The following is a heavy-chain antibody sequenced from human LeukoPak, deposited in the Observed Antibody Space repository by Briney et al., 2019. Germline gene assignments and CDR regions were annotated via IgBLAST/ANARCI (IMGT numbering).Heavy chain of an antibody. CDR1: GFNFNTYW. CDR3: ARAVTSTEGY. V-gene: IGHV3-7*03. CDR2: LNEDGNRK. J-gene: IGHJ4*02. Sequence: GGSLRPSCAASGFNFNTYWMTWVRQAPGKGLEWVASLNEDGNRKYYVDSVKGRFTISRDNARKSLYLEMNSLRAEDTAVYYCARAVTSTEGYWGQGTLVTVSS.